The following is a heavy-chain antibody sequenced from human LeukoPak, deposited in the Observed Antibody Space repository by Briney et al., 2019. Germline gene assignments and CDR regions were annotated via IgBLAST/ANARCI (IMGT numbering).Heavy chain of an antibody. V-gene: IGHV3-23*01. CDR1: GFTFSSYS. Sequence: PGGSLRLSCAASGFTFSSYSMNWVRQAPGKGLEWVSAISGSGGSTYYADSVKGRFTISRDNSKNTLYLQMNGLRAEDTAVYYCANTITMIVVGGGGYDYWGQGTLVTVSS. CDR3: ANTITMIVVGGGGYDY. CDR2: ISGSGGST. J-gene: IGHJ4*02. D-gene: IGHD3-22*01.